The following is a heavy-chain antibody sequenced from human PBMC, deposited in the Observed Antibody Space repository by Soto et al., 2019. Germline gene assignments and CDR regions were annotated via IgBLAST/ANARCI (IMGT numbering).Heavy chain of an antibody. CDR1: GFPFSGSI. D-gene: IGHD1-1*01. CDR3: TRNLGTKYGFDV. CDR2: IRSKANGYAT. J-gene: IGHJ6*02. Sequence: GGSLRLSCAASGFPFSGSIIHWVRQASGKGLEWVGRIRSKANGYATAFGGSVKGRFTTSRDDSKSTAYLQMNSLKTEDTAFYYCTRNLGTKYGFDVWGQGTTVTVSS. V-gene: IGHV3-73*01.